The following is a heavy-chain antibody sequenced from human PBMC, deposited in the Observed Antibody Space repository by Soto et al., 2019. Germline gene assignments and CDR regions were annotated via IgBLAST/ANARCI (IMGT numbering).Heavy chain of an antibody. J-gene: IGHJ4*02. CDR3: ARGGYSSSFRFDY. Sequence: SVKVSCKASGGTFGSYAINWVRQAPGQGLEWVGGIFPFIGSTNYAHSFQGRVTITADDLTTTAYMELSSLRSDDTAVYYCARGGYSSSFRFDYWGQGALVTVSS. V-gene: IGHV1-69*13. CDR1: GGTFGSYA. D-gene: IGHD6-6*01. CDR2: IFPFIGST.